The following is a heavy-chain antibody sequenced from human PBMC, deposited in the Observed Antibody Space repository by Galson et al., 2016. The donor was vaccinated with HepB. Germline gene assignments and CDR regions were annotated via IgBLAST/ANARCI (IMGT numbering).Heavy chain of an antibody. Sequence: SETLSLTCTVSGGSISTYYWSWIRQPPGKGLEWIGYIYYTGNTNYNPSLKSRVIISVDTSKNQFSLKLTSVTAADTAVYYCARFASTVTFNWFDPWGQGTLVTVSS. CDR2: IYYTGNT. V-gene: IGHV4-59*01. D-gene: IGHD4-17*01. J-gene: IGHJ5*02. CDR3: ARFASTVTFNWFDP. CDR1: GGSISTYY.